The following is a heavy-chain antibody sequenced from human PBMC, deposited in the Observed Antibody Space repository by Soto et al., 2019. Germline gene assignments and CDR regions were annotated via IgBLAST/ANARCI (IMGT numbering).Heavy chain of an antibody. CDR3: ARVATLARGVTYYMDV. J-gene: IGHJ6*03. V-gene: IGHV3-48*01. D-gene: IGHD3-10*01. CDR2: ISAASNTI. CDR1: GFSFNTYS. Sequence: EVQLVESGGGLDQPGGSLRLSCAASGFSFNTYSMNWVRQAPGKGLEWVSYISAASNTINYADSVKGRFTISRDNAKNSLSLQMTSLSAEDTAVYYCARVATLARGVTYYMDVWGKGTTVNVSS.